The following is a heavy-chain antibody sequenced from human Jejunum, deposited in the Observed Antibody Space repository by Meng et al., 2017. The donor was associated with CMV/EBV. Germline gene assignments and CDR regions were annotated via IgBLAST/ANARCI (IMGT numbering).Heavy chain of an antibody. CDR2: LYSGGTT. Sequence: NYMSWVLQDPGKGLRWVSVLYSGGTTYYADSVKGRFTISRDNSKNTLYLQMNSLRAEDTAVYYCAREGTGYCSSSSCPEGLGVFDIWGQGTMVTVSS. CDR3: AREGTGYCSSSSCPEGLGVFDI. V-gene: IGHV3-53*01. J-gene: IGHJ3*02. CDR1: NY. D-gene: IGHD2-15*01.